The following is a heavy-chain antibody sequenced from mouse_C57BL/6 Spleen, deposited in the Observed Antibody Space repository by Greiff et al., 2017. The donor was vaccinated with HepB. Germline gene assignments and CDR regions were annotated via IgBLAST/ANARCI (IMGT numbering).Heavy chain of an antibody. Sequence: LKESGPELVKPGASVKISCKASGYSFTDYNMNWVKQSNGKSLEWIGVINPNYGTTSYNQKFKGKATLTVDQSSSTAYMQLNSLTSEDSAVYYCAKTAQATGYFDYWGQGTTLTVSS. V-gene: IGHV1-39*01. D-gene: IGHD3-2*02. CDR3: AKTAQATGYFDY. CDR1: GYSFTDYN. CDR2: INPNYGTT. J-gene: IGHJ2*01.